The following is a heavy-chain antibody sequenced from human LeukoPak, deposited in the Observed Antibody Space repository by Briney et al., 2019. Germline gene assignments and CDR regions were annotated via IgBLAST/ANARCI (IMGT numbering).Heavy chain of an antibody. V-gene: IGHV4-4*09. CDR2: IYTSGST. Sequence: SETLSLTCTVSGGSISSYYWSWIRQPPGKGLEWIGYIYTSGSTNYNPSLKSRVTISVDTPKNQFSLKLSSVTAADTAVYYCARQAVGADSGVYFDYWGQGTLVTVSS. CDR1: GGSISSYY. CDR3: ARQAVGADSGVYFDY. J-gene: IGHJ4*02. D-gene: IGHD1-26*01.